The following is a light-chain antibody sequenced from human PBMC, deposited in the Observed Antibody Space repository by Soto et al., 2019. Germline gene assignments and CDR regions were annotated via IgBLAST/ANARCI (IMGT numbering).Light chain of an antibody. CDR2: GAS. CDR3: QQYASSPRT. V-gene: IGKV3-20*01. Sequence: EIVLTQSPGTLSLSPGERATLSCRASQTVSSSYLAWYQQKPGQAPRLLIYGASSRATGIPDRFSGSGSGTDFTLTISRLEPEDFAMDYCQQYASSPRTFGQGTKWEIK. J-gene: IGKJ1*01. CDR1: QTVSSSY.